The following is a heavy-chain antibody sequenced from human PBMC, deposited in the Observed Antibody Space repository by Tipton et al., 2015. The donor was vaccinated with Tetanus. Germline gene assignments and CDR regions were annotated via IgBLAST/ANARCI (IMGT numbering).Heavy chain of an antibody. V-gene: IGHV4-39*07. CDR1: GDAISTNSYF. D-gene: IGHD3-9*01. J-gene: IGHJ4*02. Sequence: TLSLTCIVSGDAISTNSYFWGWIRQPPGKGLEWVGTITYSGSTYYNPSLQSRVTISVDKAKNQFSLKLTSVTAADTAVYYCARATDHDIMTGYDNWGPGTQVTVSS. CDR3: ARATDHDIMTGYDN. CDR2: ITYSGST.